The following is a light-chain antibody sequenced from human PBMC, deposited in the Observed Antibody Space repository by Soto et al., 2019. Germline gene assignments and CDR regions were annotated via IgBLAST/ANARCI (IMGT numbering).Light chain of an antibody. V-gene: IGLV3-1*01. CDR3: QAWDSSTVV. CDR2: QDT. CDR1: KLGDKY. Sequence: SYELTQPSSVSVSPGQTASITCSGDKLGDKYASWYQQKPGQSPVLVIYQDTKRPSGIPERFSGSNSGNTASLTISGTQAVDEADYYCQAWDSSTVVFGGGTKVTVL. J-gene: IGLJ2*01.